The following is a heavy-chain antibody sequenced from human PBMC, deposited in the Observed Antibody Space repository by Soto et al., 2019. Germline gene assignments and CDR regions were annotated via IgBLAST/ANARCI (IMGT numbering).Heavy chain of an antibody. Sequence: QVQLQESGPGLVKPSETLSLTCTVSGGSISSYYWSWIRQPPGKGLEWIGYIYYSGSTNYNPSLKSRVTISVDTSKNQFSLKLSSVTAADTAVYYCARVRFLEWSPGNWFDPWGQGTLVTVSS. CDR1: GGSISSYY. CDR2: IYYSGST. D-gene: IGHD3-3*01. V-gene: IGHV4-59*01. CDR3: ARVRFLEWSPGNWFDP. J-gene: IGHJ5*02.